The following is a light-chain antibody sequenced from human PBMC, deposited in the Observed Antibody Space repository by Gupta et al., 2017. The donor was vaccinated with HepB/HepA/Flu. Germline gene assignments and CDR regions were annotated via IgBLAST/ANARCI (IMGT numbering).Light chain of an antibody. CDR3: HQYKNWPPST. CDR2: GAS. V-gene: IGKV3-15*01. Sequence: EIVMTQSPATLSVSPGERVTLSCRASRSVVSDLAWYQQKPGQPPRLLIYGASARATGIPGRFSGSGSGTEFTLTIDTLQSEDFAVYYCHQYKNWPPSTFGQGTKVEIK. CDR1: RSVVSD. J-gene: IGKJ1*01.